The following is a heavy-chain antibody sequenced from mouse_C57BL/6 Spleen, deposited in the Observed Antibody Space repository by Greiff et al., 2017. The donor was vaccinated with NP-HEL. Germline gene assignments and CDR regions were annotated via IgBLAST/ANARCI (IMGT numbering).Heavy chain of an antibody. D-gene: IGHD4-1*01. CDR1: GFTFSSYG. CDR3: ARANWDY. Sequence: EVMLVESGGDLVKPGGSLKLSCAASGFTFSSYGMSWVRQTPDKRLEWVATISSGGSYTYYPDSVKGRFTISRDNAKNTLYLQMSSLKSEDTAMYYCARANWDYWGQGTTLTVSS. J-gene: IGHJ2*01. CDR2: ISSGGSYT. V-gene: IGHV5-6*01.